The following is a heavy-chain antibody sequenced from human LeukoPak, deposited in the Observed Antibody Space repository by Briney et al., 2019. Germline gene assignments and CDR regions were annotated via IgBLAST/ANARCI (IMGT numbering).Heavy chain of an antibody. D-gene: IGHD4/OR15-4a*01. V-gene: IGHV1-69*05. J-gene: IGHJ5*02. CDR2: IIPMFGTA. CDR3: ARDRGANWFDP. Sequence: SVKVSCKASGGTFSSYAISWVRQAPGQGLEWMGRIIPMFGTANYAQKLQGRVTMTTDTSTSTAYMELRSLRSDDTAVYYCARDRGANWFDPWGQGTLVTVSS. CDR1: GGTFSSYA.